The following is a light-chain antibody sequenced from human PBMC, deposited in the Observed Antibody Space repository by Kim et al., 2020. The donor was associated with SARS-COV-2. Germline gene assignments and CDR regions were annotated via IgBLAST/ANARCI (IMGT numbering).Light chain of an antibody. CDR3: QSYDSSLYVV. CDR2: VNS. V-gene: IGLV1-40*01. J-gene: IGLJ2*01. Sequence: GQRVTISGTGSSSNIGAGYDVHWYQQLPGTAPKLLIYVNSNRPSGVPDRFSGSKSGTSASLAITGLQAEDEADYYCQSYDSSLYVVFGGGTQLTVL. CDR1: SSNIGAGYD.